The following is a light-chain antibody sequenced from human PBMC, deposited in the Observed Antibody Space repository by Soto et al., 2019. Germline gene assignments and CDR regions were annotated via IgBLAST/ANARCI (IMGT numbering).Light chain of an antibody. CDR3: CSYAGSSTFYV. CDR2: EGS. CDR1: SSDFGSYNL. J-gene: IGLJ1*01. Sequence: QSALTQPASVSESTGQSITISCTGTSSDFGSYNLVSWYQQHPGKAPKLMIYEGSKRPSGVSNRFSGSKSGNTASLTISGLQAEDEADYYCCSYAGSSTFYVFGTGTKVTVL. V-gene: IGLV2-23*01.